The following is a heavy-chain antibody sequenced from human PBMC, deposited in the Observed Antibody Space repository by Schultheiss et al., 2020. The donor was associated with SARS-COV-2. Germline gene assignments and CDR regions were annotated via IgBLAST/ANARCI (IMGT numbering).Heavy chain of an antibody. Sequence: SETLSLTCTVSGGSISGGGYCWSWIRQHPGKGLEWIGEINHSGSTNYNPSLKSLVTISVDTSKNQFSLKMSSVTAADTAVYYCARGRLREYYGMDVWGQGTTVTVSS. D-gene: IGHD5-12*01. V-gene: IGHV4-31*01. CDR1: GGSISGGGYC. CDR2: INHSGST. CDR3: ARGRLREYYGMDV. J-gene: IGHJ6*02.